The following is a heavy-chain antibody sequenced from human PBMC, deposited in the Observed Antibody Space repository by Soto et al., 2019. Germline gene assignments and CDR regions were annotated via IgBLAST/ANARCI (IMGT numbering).Heavy chain of an antibody. CDR1: GGSISSYY. V-gene: IGHV4-59*01. J-gene: IGHJ3*02. D-gene: IGHD3-22*01. CDR2: IYYSGST. Sequence: SETLSLTCTVSGGSISSYYWSWIRQPPGKGLEWIGYIYYSGSTNYNPSLKSRVTISVDTSKNQFSLKLSSVTAADTAVYYCTRLYYYDSSGYYYSAFDIWGQGTMVTVSS. CDR3: TRLYYYDSSGYYYSAFDI.